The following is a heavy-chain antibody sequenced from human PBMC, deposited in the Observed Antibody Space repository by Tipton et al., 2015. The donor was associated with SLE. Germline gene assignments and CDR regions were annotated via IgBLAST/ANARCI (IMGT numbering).Heavy chain of an antibody. J-gene: IGHJ4*02. D-gene: IGHD6-13*01. CDR3: ARDLSSWDHYFDY. Sequence: TLSLTCAVSGGPISSGGYSWSWIRQPPGKGLEWIGYIYHSGSTYYNPSLKSRVTISVDRSKNQFSLQLNSVTPEDTAVYYCARDLSSWDHYFDYWGQGTLVTVSS. V-gene: IGHV4-30-2*01. CDR2: IYHSGST. CDR1: GGPISSGGYS.